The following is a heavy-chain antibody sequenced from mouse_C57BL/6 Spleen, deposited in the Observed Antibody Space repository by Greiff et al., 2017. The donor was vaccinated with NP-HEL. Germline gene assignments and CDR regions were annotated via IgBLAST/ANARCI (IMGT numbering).Heavy chain of an antibody. CDR3: ARGRDYGSSYGYFDV. CDR2: IYPRSGNT. J-gene: IGHJ1*03. V-gene: IGHV1-81*01. Sequence: LVESGAELARPGASVKLSCKASGYTFTSYGISWVKQRTGQGLEWIGEIYPRSGNTYYNEKFKGKATLTADKSSSTAYMELRSLTSEDSAVYFCARGRDYGSSYGYFDVWGTGTTVTVSS. CDR1: GYTFTSYG. D-gene: IGHD1-1*01.